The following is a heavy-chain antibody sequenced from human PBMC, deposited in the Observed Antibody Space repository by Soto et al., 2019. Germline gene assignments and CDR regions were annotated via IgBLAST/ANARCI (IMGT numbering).Heavy chain of an antibody. CDR3: ARVIVVVVAATRSFVPGRFDP. Sequence: SETLSLTSAVSGGSISSGCYSWSWIRQPPGKGLEWIGYIYHSGSTYYNPSLKSRVTISVDRSKNQFSLKLSSVTAADTAVYYCARVIVVVVAATRSFVPGRFDPWGQGTLVTVSS. CDR2: IYHSGST. CDR1: GGSISSGCYS. V-gene: IGHV4-30-2*01. D-gene: IGHD2-15*01. J-gene: IGHJ5*02.